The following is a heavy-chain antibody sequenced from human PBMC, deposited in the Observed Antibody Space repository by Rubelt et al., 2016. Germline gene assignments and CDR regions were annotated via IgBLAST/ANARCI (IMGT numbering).Heavy chain of an antibody. CDR3: AREGLYYYGMDV. J-gene: IGHJ6*02. CDR2: IYTSGST. V-gene: IGHV4-4*07. Sequence: GGIYTSGSTNYNPSLKSRVTMSVDTSKNQFSLQLNSVTPEDTAVYYCAREGLYYYGMDVWGQGTTVTVSS.